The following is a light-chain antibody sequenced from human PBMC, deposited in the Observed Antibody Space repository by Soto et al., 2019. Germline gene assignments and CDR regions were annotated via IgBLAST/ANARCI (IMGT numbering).Light chain of an antibody. V-gene: IGKV1-39*01. CDR3: QQTYSDIS. CDR2: GAS. J-gene: IGKJ4*01. Sequence: DVRMTQSPSSLSASVGDTITITCRASRTINTYLNWFQQKPGEPPRLLIYGASTLHDGVPSRFSGSGSGADFTLTISCLQTEDFASYHCQQTYSDISFGGGTKV. CDR1: RTINTY.